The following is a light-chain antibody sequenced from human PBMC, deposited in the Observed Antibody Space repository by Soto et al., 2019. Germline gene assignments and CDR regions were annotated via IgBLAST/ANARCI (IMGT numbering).Light chain of an antibody. J-gene: IGLJ3*02. CDR2: DVT. V-gene: IGLV2-14*03. CDR1: SSDVGGYNS. Sequence: QSALTQPASVSGSPGQSITISCTGTSSDVGGYNSVSWYQQHPGKAPKVMIYDVTNRPSGVSNRFSGSKSGNTASLTISGLQAEDEADYYCSSYTSTSTLHMVFGGGTKVTVL. CDR3: SSYTSTSTLHMV.